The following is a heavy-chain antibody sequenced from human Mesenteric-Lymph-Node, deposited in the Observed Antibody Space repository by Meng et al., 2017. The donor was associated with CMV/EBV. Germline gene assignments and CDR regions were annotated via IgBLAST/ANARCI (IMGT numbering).Heavy chain of an antibody. CDR3: AREKDDSFDP. D-gene: IGHD3-3*01. CDR1: GFTVSDHY. CDR2: IGSSGSSI. Sequence: GESLKISCAASGFTVSDHYMNWIRQAPGKGLEWVSYIGSSGSSIYYADSVKGRFTISRDNAKNSLYLQMNSLRAEDTAVYYCAREKDDSFDPWGQGTLVTVSS. V-gene: IGHV3-11*04. J-gene: IGHJ5*02.